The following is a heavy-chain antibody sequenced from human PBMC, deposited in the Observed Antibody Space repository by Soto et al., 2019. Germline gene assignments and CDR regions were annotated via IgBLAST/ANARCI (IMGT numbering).Heavy chain of an antibody. CDR2: IDPSDSYT. Sequence: PGESLKISCKGAGYSFTSYWNSWVRQMHGKVLEWMGRIDPSDSYTNYSPYLQGHVTISANKSISTAYLQWSRLKASDTAMYYCARHLRGEIDGEYYFDYWGQGTLVTVSS. J-gene: IGHJ4*02. V-gene: IGHV5-10-1*01. D-gene: IGHD3-10*01. CDR1: GYSFTSYW. CDR3: ARHLRGEIDGEYYFDY.